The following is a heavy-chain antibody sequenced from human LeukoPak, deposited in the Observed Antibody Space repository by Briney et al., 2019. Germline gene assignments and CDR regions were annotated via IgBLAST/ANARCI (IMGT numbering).Heavy chain of an antibody. CDR1: GFTFSSYW. V-gene: IGHV3-74*01. J-gene: IGHJ3*02. CDR2: INSDGSST. CDR3: ARVGGSNAFDI. D-gene: IGHD1-26*01. Sequence: GGSLRLSCAASGFTFSSYWVHWVRQAPGKGLVWVSPINSDGSSTSYADSVKGRFTISRDNAKNALSLQMNSLRAEDTAVYYCARVGGSNAFDIWGQGTMVIVSS.